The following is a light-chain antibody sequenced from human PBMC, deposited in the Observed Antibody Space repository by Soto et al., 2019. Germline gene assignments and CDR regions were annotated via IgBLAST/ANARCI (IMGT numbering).Light chain of an antibody. CDR3: QQRHNWPIT. V-gene: IGKV3-11*01. CDR2: DTS. J-gene: IGKJ5*01. CDR1: ETLRGL. Sequence: EIVLTQSPATLSLSPGERATLSCRASETLRGLLAWYQQRPGQPPRLLIYDTSNRATGIPARFSGSGSGTDFTLTISGLEPADLGVYYCQQRHNWPITFGQGTRLEIK.